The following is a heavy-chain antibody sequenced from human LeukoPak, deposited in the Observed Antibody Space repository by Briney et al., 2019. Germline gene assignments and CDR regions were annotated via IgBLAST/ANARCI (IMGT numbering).Heavy chain of an antibody. CDR2: IYHSGRT. D-gene: IGHD3-22*01. CDR1: GYSISSGYY. Sequence: SETLSLTCAVSGYSISSGYYWGWIRPPPGKGLEWIGSIYHSGRTYYTPSLKSRVTISVDTSKNQYSLKLSSMTAADTAVYCCARQGMIVVVIPEYFQHWGEGTMVGVSS. V-gene: IGHV4-38-2*01. CDR3: ARQGMIVVVIPEYFQH. J-gene: IGHJ1*01.